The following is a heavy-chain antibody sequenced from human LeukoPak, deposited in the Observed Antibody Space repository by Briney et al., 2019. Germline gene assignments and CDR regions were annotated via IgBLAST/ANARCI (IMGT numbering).Heavy chain of an antibody. CDR3: ARGGPWLDLDY. Sequence: PSETLSLTCTVSGGSISSYYWRWIRQPPGKGLEWIGDIYYSGITNYNPPLKSRVSISVDTSKNQFPLKLSSVTAADTAVYYCARGGPWLDLDYWGQGTLVIVSS. CDR1: GGSISSYY. J-gene: IGHJ4*02. CDR2: IYYSGIT. D-gene: IGHD6-19*01. V-gene: IGHV4-59*01.